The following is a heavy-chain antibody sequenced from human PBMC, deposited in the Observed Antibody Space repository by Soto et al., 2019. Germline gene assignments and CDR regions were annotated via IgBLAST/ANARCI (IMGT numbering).Heavy chain of an antibody. CDR2: ISSSSSTI. CDR1: GFTISSYS. Sequence: PLGSLRPSCAASGFTISSYSMNWIRQAPGKGLELVSYISSSSSTIYYADSVKGRFTISRDNAKNSLYLQMNSLRAEDTAVYYCASPYCSGGSCYRSEFLAFDIWGQGTMVTVSS. J-gene: IGHJ3*02. CDR3: ASPYCSGGSCYRSEFLAFDI. V-gene: IGHV3-48*01. D-gene: IGHD2-15*01.